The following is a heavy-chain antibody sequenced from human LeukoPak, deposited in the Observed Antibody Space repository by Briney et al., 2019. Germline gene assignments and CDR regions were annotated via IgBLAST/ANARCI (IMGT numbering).Heavy chain of an antibody. Sequence: SETLSLTCTVSGGSISSYYWSWIRQPPGKGLEWIGYIYYSGSTNYNPSLKSRVTILVDTSKNQFSLKLSSVAAADTAVYYCARDALLRGVIGLDPWGQGTLVTVSS. D-gene: IGHD3-10*01. CDR1: GGSISSYY. CDR3: ARDALLRGVIGLDP. J-gene: IGHJ5*02. V-gene: IGHV4-59*01. CDR2: IYYSGST.